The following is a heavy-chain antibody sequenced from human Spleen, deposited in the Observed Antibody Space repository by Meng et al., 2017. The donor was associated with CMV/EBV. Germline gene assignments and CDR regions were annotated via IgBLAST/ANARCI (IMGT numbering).Heavy chain of an antibody. J-gene: IGHJ6*02. Sequence: SETLSLTCAVYGGSFSAYYWGWIRQPPGKGLEWIGSISYRGSTYYNPSLKSRVTISVDTSKNQFSLKLRSVTAADTAMYYCARETDGSGSSYGMDVWGQGTTVTVSS. CDR2: ISYRGST. CDR1: GGSFSAYY. D-gene: IGHD3-10*01. V-gene: IGHV4-34*01. CDR3: ARETDGSGSSYGMDV.